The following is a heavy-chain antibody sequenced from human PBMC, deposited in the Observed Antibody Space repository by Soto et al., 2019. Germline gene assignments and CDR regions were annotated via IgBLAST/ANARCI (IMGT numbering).Heavy chain of an antibody. J-gene: IGHJ5*02. CDR1: GFTFNTYD. CDR3: VRSGTARLLRHSWFDT. V-gene: IGHV3-21*01. D-gene: IGHD2-21*01. CDR2: ITTSSAYI. Sequence: EVQLVESGGGLVKPGGSLRLSCAASGFTFNTYDMNWVRQAPGKGLEWVSSITTSSAYIYYADSLKGRLTTSRDNAKNSLFLQMTSMRAQDTAVYYCVRSGTARLLRHSWFDTWGQGTLVTVSS.